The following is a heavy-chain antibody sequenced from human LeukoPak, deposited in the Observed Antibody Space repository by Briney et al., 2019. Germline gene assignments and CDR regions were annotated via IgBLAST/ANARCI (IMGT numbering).Heavy chain of an antibody. CDR1: GYTFTVYY. CDR3: ARVAHSSGWYYFDY. Sequence: ASVTVSFTASGYTFTVYYMHWVRQAPGQGLEWMGRINPNSGGTNYAQKFQGRVTMTRDTSISTAYMELSRLRSDDTAVYYCARVAHSSGWYYFDYWGQGTLVTVSS. D-gene: IGHD6-19*01. CDR2: INPNSGGT. V-gene: IGHV1-2*06. J-gene: IGHJ4*02.